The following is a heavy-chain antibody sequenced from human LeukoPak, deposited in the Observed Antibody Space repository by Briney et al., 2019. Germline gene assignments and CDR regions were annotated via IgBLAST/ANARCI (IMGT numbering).Heavy chain of an antibody. J-gene: IGHJ4*02. CDR3: ASQTSTVTTGGSSFGGLDY. D-gene: IGHD4-17*01. V-gene: IGHV4-39*07. CDR1: GGSISSSSYY. CDR2: IYYSGST. Sequence: SETLSLTCTVSGGSISSSSYYWGWIRQPPGKGLEWIGSIYYSGSTYYNPSLKSRVTISVDTSKNQFSLKLSSVTAADTAVYYCASQTSTVTTGGSSFGGLDYWGQGTLVTVSS.